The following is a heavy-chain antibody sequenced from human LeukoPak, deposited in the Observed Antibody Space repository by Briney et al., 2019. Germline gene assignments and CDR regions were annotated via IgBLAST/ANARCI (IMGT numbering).Heavy chain of an antibody. J-gene: IGHJ4*02. Sequence: ASVKVSCKISGYSLTEVSTHWVRQAPGKGLEWMGGFAPGDGETIYAQNFQGRLIVTEDTSTDTAYMELSSLRSDDTAVYYCATEIVGYGDVNYFDSWGQGTLVTVSS. CDR1: GYSLTEVS. D-gene: IGHD4-17*01. CDR2: FAPGDGET. CDR3: ATEIVGYGDVNYFDS. V-gene: IGHV1-24*01.